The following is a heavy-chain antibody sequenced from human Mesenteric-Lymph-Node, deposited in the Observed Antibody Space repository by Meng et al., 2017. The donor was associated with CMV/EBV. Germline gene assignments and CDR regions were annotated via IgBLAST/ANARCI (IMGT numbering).Heavy chain of an antibody. V-gene: IGHV1-2*02. Sequence: ASVKVSCKTSGYIFSAHYIHWVRQAPGQGLEWMGWIKPNSGATKYAQKFKDRVTMTRDTAISTAYMEVNSLRSDDTAVYYCARERIVEVPDGDAMDVWGQGTTVTVSS. CDR1: GYIFSAHY. D-gene: IGHD2-2*01. J-gene: IGHJ6*02. CDR2: IKPNSGAT. CDR3: ARERIVEVPDGDAMDV.